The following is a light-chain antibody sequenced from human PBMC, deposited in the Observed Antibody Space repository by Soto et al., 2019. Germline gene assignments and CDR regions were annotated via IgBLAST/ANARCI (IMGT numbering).Light chain of an antibody. CDR2: SND. J-gene: IGLJ1*01. CDR3: AAWDDSLSGSYV. Sequence: QLVLTQPPSASGTPGQRVTISCSGSSSNIGGNTVNWYQHLPGTAPKLLIHSNDQRPSGVPDRFSGSKSGTSASLAISGLQSEDEADYYCAAWDDSLSGSYVFGAGTKLTVL. CDR1: SSNIGGNT. V-gene: IGLV1-44*01.